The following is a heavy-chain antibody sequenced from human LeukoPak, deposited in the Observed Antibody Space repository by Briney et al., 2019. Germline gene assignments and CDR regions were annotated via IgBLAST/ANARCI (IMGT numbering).Heavy chain of an antibody. J-gene: IGHJ3*02. V-gene: IGHV3-23*01. CDR3: ARDMKNKAVWFSRGRAFDI. D-gene: IGHD2/OR15-2a*01. Sequence: GGSLRLSCAASGFTFNTYAMSWFRQTPGKGLEWVSGISGNGVTTYYADSVKGRFIISRDNSRSTLYLQMSSLGVDDTAVYHCARDMKNKAVWFSRGRAFDIWGQGTMVTVSS. CDR2: ISGNGVTT. CDR1: GFTFNTYA.